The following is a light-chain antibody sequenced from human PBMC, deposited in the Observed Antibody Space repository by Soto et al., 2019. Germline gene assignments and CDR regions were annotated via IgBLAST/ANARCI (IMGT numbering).Light chain of an antibody. J-gene: IGKJ4*01. Sequence: EIVMTQSPATLSVSPGERAALSCRASQSVTSNLAWDQQKPGQAPRLLIYGASTRATGIPARFSGSGSGTEFTLTISSLQSGDFAVYYCQQYNNWPLTFGGGTKVEIK. CDR2: GAS. CDR1: QSVTSN. V-gene: IGKV3-15*01. CDR3: QQYNNWPLT.